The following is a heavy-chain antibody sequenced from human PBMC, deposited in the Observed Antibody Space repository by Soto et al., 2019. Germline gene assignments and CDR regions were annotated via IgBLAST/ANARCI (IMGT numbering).Heavy chain of an antibody. CDR3: ANSYTATHYYYYGMDV. J-gene: IGHJ6*02. D-gene: IGHD5-18*01. CDR2: ISYDGSNK. Sequence: GGSLRISCAASGFTFSSYGMHWVRQAPGKGLEWVAVISYDGSNKYYADSVKGRFTISRDNSKNTLYLQMNSLRAEDTAVYYCANSYTATHYYYYGMDVWGQGTTVTVSS. V-gene: IGHV3-30*18. CDR1: GFTFSSYG.